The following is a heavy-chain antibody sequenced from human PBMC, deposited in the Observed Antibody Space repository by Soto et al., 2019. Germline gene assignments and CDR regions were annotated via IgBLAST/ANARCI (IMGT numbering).Heavy chain of an antibody. V-gene: IGHV4-59*01. CDR1: GGSISGSY. CDR3: ARSVAVPGAHTDY. Sequence: SETLSLTCSVSGGSISGSYLSWIRQSPGKGLECLGYVYYTGSTNYSPSLRSRVSISVDTSKNEFSLRLSSVTAADTAVYFCARSVAVPGAHTDYWGQGTQVNVSS. D-gene: IGHD6-19*01. CDR2: VYYTGST. J-gene: IGHJ4*02.